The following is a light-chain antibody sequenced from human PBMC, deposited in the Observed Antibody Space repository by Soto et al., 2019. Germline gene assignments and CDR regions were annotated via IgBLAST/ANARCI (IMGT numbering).Light chain of an antibody. CDR1: TGPVTSGHY. J-gene: IGLJ3*02. Sequence: QAVVTQEPSLTVSPGGTVTLTCGSSTGPVTSGHYPYWFQQKPGQAPRSLIFDTSNKHSWTPARFSGSLLGGKAALTLSGAQPEDEAEFYCLLSYSGARVFGGWTKLTVL. CDR2: DTS. CDR3: LLSYSGARV. V-gene: IGLV7-46*01.